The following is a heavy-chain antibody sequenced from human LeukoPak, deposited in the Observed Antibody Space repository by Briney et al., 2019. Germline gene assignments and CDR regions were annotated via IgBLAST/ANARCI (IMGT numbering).Heavy chain of an antibody. J-gene: IGHJ3*02. CDR2: IYYSGSS. D-gene: IGHD2-8*02. Sequence: SETLSLTCSVSGGSISTYYWSWIRQPPGKGLEWIGYIYYSGSSYYNPSLKSRVTMSVDTSKNQFSLKLSSVTPADTAVYYCARDLLVYDAFDIWGQGTMVTVSS. CDR1: GGSISTYY. V-gene: IGHV4-59*01. CDR3: ARDLLVYDAFDI.